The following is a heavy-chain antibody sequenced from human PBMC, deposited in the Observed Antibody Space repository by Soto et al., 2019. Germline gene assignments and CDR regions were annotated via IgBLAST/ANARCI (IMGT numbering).Heavy chain of an antibody. CDR2: INPNSGGT. Sequence: GASVKVSCKASGYTFTGYYMHWVRQAPGQGLEWMGWINPNSGGTNYAQKFQGWVTMTRDTSISTAYMELSRLRSDDTAVYYCARGRGFWSGDTEYYFDYWGQGTLVTVS. V-gene: IGHV1-2*04. D-gene: IGHD3-3*01. CDR3: ARGRGFWSGDTEYYFDY. J-gene: IGHJ4*02. CDR1: GYTFTGYY.